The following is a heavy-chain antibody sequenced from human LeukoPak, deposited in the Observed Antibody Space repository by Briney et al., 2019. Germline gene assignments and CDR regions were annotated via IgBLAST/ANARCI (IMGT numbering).Heavy chain of an antibody. CDR1: GFNFSDYY. Sequence: PGGSLRLSCVASGFNFSDYYMSRIRQAPGKGLERVSYIGKSGRAIYYTDSLKGRFTLSRDNGDNSLYLQMSSPRDEDTAVYYCARVGSAAAGSYFFDYWGQGILVTVSS. D-gene: IGHD6-13*01. V-gene: IGHV3-11*01. CDR3: ARVGSAAAGSYFFDY. CDR2: IGKSGRAI. J-gene: IGHJ4*02.